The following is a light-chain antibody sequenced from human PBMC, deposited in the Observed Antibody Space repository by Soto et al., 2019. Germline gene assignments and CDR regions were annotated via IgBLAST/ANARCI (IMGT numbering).Light chain of an antibody. CDR3: QQYGSSLFT. V-gene: IGKV3-20*01. J-gene: IGKJ3*01. CDR2: GAS. Sequence: EIGLTQSPGTLSLSPGERATLSCRASPSVSSSDLAWYQQKPGQAPRLLICGASSRATGIPDRFSGSGSGTDFTLTISRLEPEYFAVYYCQQYGSSLFTFGPGTKVDL. CDR1: PSVSSSD.